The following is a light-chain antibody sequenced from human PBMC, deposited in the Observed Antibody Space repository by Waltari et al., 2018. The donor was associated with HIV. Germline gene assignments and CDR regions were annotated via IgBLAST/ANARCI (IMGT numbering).Light chain of an antibody. V-gene: IGKV4-1*01. CDR3: QQYYNIPYI. CDR2: WAS. Sequence: DIVMTQSPDSLAVSLGERDTINCKSSQSILYSSDNKTYLAWYQQKPRQPPKLLIYWASTRESGVPDRFSGSESETDFTLTISNLQAEDVAIYYCQQYYNIPYIFGQGTKLEIK. CDR1: QSILYSSDNKTY. J-gene: IGKJ2*01.